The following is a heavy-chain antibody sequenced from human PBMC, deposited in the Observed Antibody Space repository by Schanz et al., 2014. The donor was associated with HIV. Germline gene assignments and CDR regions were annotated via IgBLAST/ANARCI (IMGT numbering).Heavy chain of an antibody. CDR3: AFDYRGNSDALDV. V-gene: IGHV1-2*02. J-gene: IGHJ3*01. CDR2: INAKGGDT. CDR1: GYTFSAYY. D-gene: IGHD4-17*01. Sequence: QVQLVQSGAEVKKPGASVKVSCKASGYTFSAYYMHWVRQAPGQGLEWMGSINAKGGDTDSAQKFQGRVTVTRDTSISTAYMELSRLRSDDTAVYYCAFDYRGNSDALDVWGQGTMVTVSS.